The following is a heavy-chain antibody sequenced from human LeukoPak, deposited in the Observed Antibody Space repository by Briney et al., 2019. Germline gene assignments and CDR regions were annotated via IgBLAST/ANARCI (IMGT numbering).Heavy chain of an antibody. V-gene: IGHV3-23*01. D-gene: IGHD4-11*01. J-gene: IGHJ4*02. CDR1: GFTFTSYA. Sequence: PGGSLRLSCAASGFTFTSYAMTWVRQAPGKGLEWVSSISGSGATTYYGDSVKGRFTISRDISKNTLYVQMNSLRAEDTAVYYCAKFHTVTTTYWGQGTLVTVSS. CDR3: AKFHTVTTTY. CDR2: ISGSGATT.